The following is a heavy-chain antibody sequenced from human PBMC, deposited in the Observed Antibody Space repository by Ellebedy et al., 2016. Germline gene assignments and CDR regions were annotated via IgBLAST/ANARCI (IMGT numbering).Heavy chain of an antibody. V-gene: IGHV4-34*01. D-gene: IGHD6-6*01. CDR1: GGSFSGYY. CDR3: TRVPSIAARPVDY. Sequence: SETLSLTCAAYGGSFSGYYWTWIRQSPGKGLEWIGEINHSGSTNYNPSLKSRVTISVDTSKNQFSLKLNSVTAADTAVYYCTRVPSIAARPVDYWGQGTLVTVSS. CDR2: INHSGST. J-gene: IGHJ4*02.